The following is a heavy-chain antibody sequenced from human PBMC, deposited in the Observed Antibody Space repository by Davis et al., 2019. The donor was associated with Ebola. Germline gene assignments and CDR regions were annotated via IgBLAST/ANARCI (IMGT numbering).Heavy chain of an antibody. CDR2: ISVSGDIT. D-gene: IGHD2-2*01. CDR1: GFTFSSYA. J-gene: IGHJ4*02. CDR3: AKHPRRIGPPDIVVVPAAMID. V-gene: IGHV3-23*01. Sequence: PGGSLRLSCAASGFTFSSYAMSWARQAPGKGLEWVSVISVSGDITYYADSVKGRFTISRDNSKRTLFLQMNSLRVEDTAVYVCAKHPRRIGPPDIVVVPAAMIDWGQGTLVTVSS.